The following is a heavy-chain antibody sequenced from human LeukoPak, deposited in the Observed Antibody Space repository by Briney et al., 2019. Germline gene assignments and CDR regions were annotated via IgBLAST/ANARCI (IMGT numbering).Heavy chain of an antibody. CDR1: GFTFSTYG. Sequence: PGGSLRLSCAASGFTFSTYGLHWVRQAPGKGLQWVAFVRYDGTEKYYADSVKGRFTISKDTSKNTLYLQMNSLTVEDTAVYYCATGRWSDIVGATRYFDYWGQGTLVTVSS. V-gene: IGHV3-30*02. D-gene: IGHD1-26*01. CDR3: ATGRWSDIVGATRYFDY. CDR2: VRYDGTEK. J-gene: IGHJ4*02.